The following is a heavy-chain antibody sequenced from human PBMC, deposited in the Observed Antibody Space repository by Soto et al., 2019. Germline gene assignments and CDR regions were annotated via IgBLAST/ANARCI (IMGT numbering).Heavy chain of an antibody. Sequence: PSETLSLTCAVSGGSISSGGYSCNWIRHPPGKGLEWIGYIYHSGSTNYNPSLKSRVTISVDKSKNQFSLKLSSVTAADTAVYYCARSFLQSDYWGQGTRVTVSS. D-gene: IGHD3-16*01. CDR2: IYHSGST. V-gene: IGHV4-30-2*01. CDR1: GGSISSGGYS. J-gene: IGHJ4*02. CDR3: ARSFLQSDY.